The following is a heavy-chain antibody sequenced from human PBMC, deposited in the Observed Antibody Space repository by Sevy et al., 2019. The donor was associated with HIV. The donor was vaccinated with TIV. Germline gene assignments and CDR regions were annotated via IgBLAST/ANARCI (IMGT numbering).Heavy chain of an antibody. Sequence: ASVKVSCKASGYTFSSYGTSWVRQAPGQGLEWMGWISDYNGYTNYAHKFQGRVTMSTETSTRTAYMELRSLRSDDTAVYFCAREGYYYRSGTYRPPNYYGMDVWGQGTAVTVSS. CDR3: AREGYYYRSGTYRPPNYYGMDV. CDR1: GYTFSSYG. D-gene: IGHD3-10*01. J-gene: IGHJ6*02. V-gene: IGHV1-18*01. CDR2: ISDYNGYT.